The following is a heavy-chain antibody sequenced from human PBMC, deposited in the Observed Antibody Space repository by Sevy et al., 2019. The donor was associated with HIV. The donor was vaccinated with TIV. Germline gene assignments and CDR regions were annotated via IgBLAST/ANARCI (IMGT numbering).Heavy chain of an antibody. V-gene: IGHV3-30*18. CDR3: AKDFTGYNGMDV. CDR2: ISYDGSNK. Sequence: GGSLRLSCAASGFTFSNYGMHWVRQAPGEGLEWVAVISYDGSNKFYGGSVKGRFTISRDTSKSTLYLQMNSLRVEDTVVYYCAKDFTGYNGMDVWGQGTMVTVSS. CDR1: GFTFSNYG. D-gene: IGHD3-9*01. J-gene: IGHJ6*02.